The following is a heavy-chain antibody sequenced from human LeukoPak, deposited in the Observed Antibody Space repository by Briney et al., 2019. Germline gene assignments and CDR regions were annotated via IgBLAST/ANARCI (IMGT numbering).Heavy chain of an antibody. CDR3: ARDGPYDSSGYFGFYDY. CDR1: GFTASSNY. Sequence: GGSLRLSCAAPGFTASSNYMSWVRQAPGKGLEWVSVIYTGGSTYYAVSVKGRFTISRDNSKNTLYLQMNSLRAEDTAVYYCARDGPYDSSGYFGFYDYWGQGTLVTVSS. D-gene: IGHD3-22*01. J-gene: IGHJ4*02. V-gene: IGHV3-53*01. CDR2: IYTGGST.